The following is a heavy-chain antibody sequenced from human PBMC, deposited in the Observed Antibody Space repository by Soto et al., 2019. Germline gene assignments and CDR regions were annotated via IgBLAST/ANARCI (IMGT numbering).Heavy chain of an antibody. CDR1: GFSLNSDGVG. CDR2: ISWNDEK. Sequence: QITLKESGPALLPPTQTLTLTCSFSGFSLNSDGVGVGWFRQAPGKALEWLALISWNDEKRYSPSLKSRLTITQYPSKNHVVRTMTNVNPADTATYFCAHSPLFYGDYSDFWGQGTLVTVAS. V-gene: IGHV2-5*01. D-gene: IGHD4-17*01. CDR3: AHSPLFYGDYSDF. J-gene: IGHJ4*02.